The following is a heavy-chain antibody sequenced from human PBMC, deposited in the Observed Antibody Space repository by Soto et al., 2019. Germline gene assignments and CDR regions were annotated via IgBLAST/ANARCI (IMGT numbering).Heavy chain of an antibody. Sequence: EVQLVETGGGLIQPGGSLRLSCAASGFTVSSNYMSWVRQAPGKGLEWVSVNYSGGSTYYADSVKGRFTISRDNSKNTLYLQKNSLRAQDTAVYYCARGVVDYGDYEGMDVWGQGTTVTVSS. J-gene: IGHJ6*02. CDR2: NYSGGST. V-gene: IGHV3-53*02. CDR3: ARGVVDYGDYEGMDV. CDR1: GFTVSSNY. D-gene: IGHD4-17*01.